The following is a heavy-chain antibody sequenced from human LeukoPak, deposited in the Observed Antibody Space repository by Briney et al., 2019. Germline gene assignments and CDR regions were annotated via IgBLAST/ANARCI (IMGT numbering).Heavy chain of an antibody. J-gene: IGHJ3*02. V-gene: IGHV4-59*12. CDR2: IYYSGST. Sequence: SETLSLTCTVSGGSISSYYWSWIRQPPGKGLEWIGYIYYSGSTNYNPSLKSRVTISVDTSKNQFSLKLSSVTAADTAVYYCARVAYGDPHAFDIWGQGTMVTVSS. CDR1: GGSISSYY. CDR3: ARVAYGDPHAFDI. D-gene: IGHD4-17*01.